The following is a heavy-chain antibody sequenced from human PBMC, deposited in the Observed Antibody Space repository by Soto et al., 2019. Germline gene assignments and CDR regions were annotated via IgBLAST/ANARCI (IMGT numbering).Heavy chain of an antibody. Sequence: EIQLVESGGGLVQPGGSLKLSCAASGFTLSTYSMNWVRQAPGKGLEWVSYIDSRSGTIYYADSVKGRFTISRDNVKDSLYLQMNSLRDEDTAVYYCARGMLTANYWGQGTLVTVSS. CDR2: IDSRSGTI. CDR1: GFTLSTYS. J-gene: IGHJ4*02. D-gene: IGHD3-10*02. V-gene: IGHV3-48*02. CDR3: ARGMLTANY.